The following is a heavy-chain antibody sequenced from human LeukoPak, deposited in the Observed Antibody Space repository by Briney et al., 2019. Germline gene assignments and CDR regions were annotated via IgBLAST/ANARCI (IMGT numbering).Heavy chain of an antibody. CDR1: GGTFSSYA. J-gene: IGHJ6*02. D-gene: IGHD3-22*01. V-gene: IGHV1-69*01. CDR2: IIPIFGTA. CDR3: ARKGQYYYDSSGYSPYYYYYGMDV. Sequence: ASVKVSCKASGGTFSSYAISWVRQAPGQGLEWRGGIIPIFGTANYAQKFQGRVTITADESTSTAYMELSSLRSEDTAVYYCARKGQYYYDSSGYSPYYYYYGMDVWGQGTTVTVSS.